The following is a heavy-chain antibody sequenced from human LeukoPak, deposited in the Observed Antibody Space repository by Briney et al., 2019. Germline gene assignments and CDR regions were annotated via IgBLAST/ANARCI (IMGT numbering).Heavy chain of an antibody. CDR1: GYTFASYD. CDR3: ARAEGGYYYYYMDV. CDR2: MNTNSGNT. J-gene: IGHJ6*03. V-gene: IGHV1-8*01. D-gene: IGHD1-14*01. Sequence: GASVKVSCKASGYTFASYDVNWVRQATGQGLEWMGWMNTNSGNTGHAQKLQGRVTMTRNTSISTAYMELSSLRSDDTAVYYCARAEGGYYYYYMDVWGKGTTVTVSS.